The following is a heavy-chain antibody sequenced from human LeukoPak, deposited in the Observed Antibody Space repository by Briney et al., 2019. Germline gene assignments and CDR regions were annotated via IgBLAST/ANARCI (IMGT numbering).Heavy chain of an antibody. CDR1: GYSISSGYF. CDR3: ARDGYNPVAFDI. Sequence: SETLSLTCTVSGYSISSGYFWGWVRQPPGKGLEWIGNIYRTGTTFYNPSLQSRVTISVDTSKNHFSLQLISVTAADTAVYYCARDGYNPVAFDIWGRGTLVTVSS. CDR2: IYRTGTT. V-gene: IGHV4-38-2*02. J-gene: IGHJ3*02. D-gene: IGHD5-24*01.